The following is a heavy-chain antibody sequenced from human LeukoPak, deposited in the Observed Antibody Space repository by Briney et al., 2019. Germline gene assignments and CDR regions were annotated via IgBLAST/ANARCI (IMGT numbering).Heavy chain of an antibody. Sequence: KPGGSLRLSCAASGFTFSSYSMNWVRQAPGKGLEWVSSISSSSSYIYYADSVKGRFTISRDNAKNSLYLQMNSLRAEDTAVYYCAREAYCSGGSCYPYYFDYWGQGTLVTVSS. CDR1: GFTFSSYS. J-gene: IGHJ4*02. CDR2: ISSSSSYI. CDR3: AREAYCSGGSCYPYYFDY. V-gene: IGHV3-21*01. D-gene: IGHD2-15*01.